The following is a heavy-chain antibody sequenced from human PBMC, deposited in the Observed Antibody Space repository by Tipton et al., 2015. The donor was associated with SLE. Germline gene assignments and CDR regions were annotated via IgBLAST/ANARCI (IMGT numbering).Heavy chain of an antibody. Sequence: PGLVKPSETLSLTCAVSGYSISSGYYWGWIRQPPGKGLEWIGSIYHSGSTYYNPSLKSRVTISVDTSKNQFSLKLSSVTAADTAVYYCASSLRVSGSYYFDYWGQGTLVTVSS. J-gene: IGHJ4*02. CDR1: GYSISSGYY. V-gene: IGHV4-38-2*01. D-gene: IGHD1-26*01. CDR2: IYHSGST. CDR3: ASSLRVSGSYYFDY.